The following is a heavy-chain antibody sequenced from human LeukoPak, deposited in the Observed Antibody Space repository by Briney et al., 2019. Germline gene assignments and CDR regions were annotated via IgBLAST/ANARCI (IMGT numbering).Heavy chain of an antibody. CDR2: ISYDGTNK. Sequence: GGSLRLSCVASGFTFSNYAMHWVRQAPGKGLEWVAVISYDGTNKYYADSVKGRFTISRDNSKNTLYLQMNSLRAEDTAVYYCASSTTVTNDAFDIWGQGTMVTVSS. CDR1: GFTFSNYA. J-gene: IGHJ3*02. CDR3: ASSTTVTNDAFDI. V-gene: IGHV3-30*04. D-gene: IGHD4-17*01.